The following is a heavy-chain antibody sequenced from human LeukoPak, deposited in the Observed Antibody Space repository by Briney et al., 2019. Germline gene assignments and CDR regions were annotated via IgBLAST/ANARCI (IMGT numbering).Heavy chain of an antibody. CDR1: GDSISSGDYY. Sequence: SQTLSLTCTVSGDSISSGDYYWSWIRQPPGKGLEWIGYIYYSGSTYYNPSLKSRVTISVDTSKNQFSLKLSSVTAADTAVYYCARGMVRGVIKTSDRDNWFDPWGQGTLVTVSS. J-gene: IGHJ5*02. CDR3: ARGMVRGVIKTSDRDNWFDP. CDR2: IYYSGST. D-gene: IGHD3-10*01. V-gene: IGHV4-30-4*01.